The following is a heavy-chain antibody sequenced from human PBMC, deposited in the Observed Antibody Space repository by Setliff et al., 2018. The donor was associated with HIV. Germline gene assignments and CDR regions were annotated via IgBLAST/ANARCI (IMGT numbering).Heavy chain of an antibody. J-gene: IGHJ4*02. CDR3: ARDPGDYDRKFDH. D-gene: IGHD3-22*01. CDR2: TFDNGNT. Sequence: SETLSLTCNVSGYSIRDGYYWAWIRQPPGKGLEWIAYTFDNGNTHYNPSLESRVTLSLDTSRNLFSLRLASVTAADTAVYYCARDPGDYDRKFDHWGQGALVTVS. V-gene: IGHV4-38-2*02. CDR1: GYSIRDGYY.